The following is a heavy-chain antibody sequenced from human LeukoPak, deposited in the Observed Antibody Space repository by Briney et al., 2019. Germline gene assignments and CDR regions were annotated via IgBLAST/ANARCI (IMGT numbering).Heavy chain of an antibody. CDR1: GYTFTSYG. D-gene: IGHD5-18*01. CDR2: ISAYNGNT. Sequence: ASVKVSCKASGYTFTSYGISWVRQAPGQGLEWMGWISAYNGNTNYAQKLQGRVIMTTDTSTSTAYMELRSLRSDDTAVYYCARDADTAMVTPPYFDYWGQGTLVTVSS. J-gene: IGHJ4*02. V-gene: IGHV1-18*01. CDR3: ARDADTAMVTPPYFDY.